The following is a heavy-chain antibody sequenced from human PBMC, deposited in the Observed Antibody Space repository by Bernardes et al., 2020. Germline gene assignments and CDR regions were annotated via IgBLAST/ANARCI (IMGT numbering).Heavy chain of an antibody. CDR1: GFTFRSYW. J-gene: IGHJ4*02. CDR2: ISRDGSVN. CDR3: VREGWATRCDY. D-gene: IGHD4-17*01. Sequence: GGSLRLSCTASGFTFRSYWMTWIRQVPGKGLEWVSDISRDGSVNEYVGSVKGRFTISRDNAKNSLYLQMYGLRDDDMAVYYCVREGWATRCDYWGQGAVVTVSS. V-gene: IGHV3-7*03.